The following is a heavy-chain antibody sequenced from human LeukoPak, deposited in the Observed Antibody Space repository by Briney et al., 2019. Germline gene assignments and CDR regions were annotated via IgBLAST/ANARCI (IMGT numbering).Heavy chain of an antibody. CDR1: GGFFSGYY. Sequence: SETLSLTCAVYGGFFSGYYSSWVRQPPGEGLEWIGEINHSGSTNYNPPLKSRVTISVDTSKNQFSLKLSSVTAADTAVYYCARRWFGELNLFDYWGQGTLVTVSS. D-gene: IGHD3-10*01. CDR2: INHSGST. J-gene: IGHJ4*02. V-gene: IGHV4-34*01. CDR3: ARRWFGELNLFDY.